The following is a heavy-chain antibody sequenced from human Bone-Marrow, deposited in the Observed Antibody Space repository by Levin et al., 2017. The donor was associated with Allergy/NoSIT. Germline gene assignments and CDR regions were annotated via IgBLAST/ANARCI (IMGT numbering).Heavy chain of an antibody. CDR1: GVSISSSPYY. CDR3: ARIFIVYYFDF. CDR2: FYYSGST. V-gene: IGHV4-39*01. J-gene: IGHJ4*02. Sequence: KASETLSLTCSVSGVSISSSPYYWGWIRQPPGKGLEWIASFYYSGSTYYNPSLRSRVIISVDTSNNQFSLNLTSVTAADTAVYYCARIFIVYYFDFWGQGALVSVSS. D-gene: IGHD3-3*01.